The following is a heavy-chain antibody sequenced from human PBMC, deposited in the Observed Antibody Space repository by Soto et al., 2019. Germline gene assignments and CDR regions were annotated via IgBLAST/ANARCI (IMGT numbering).Heavy chain of an antibody. Sequence: VKVSCKASGGTFSSYAISWVRQAPGQGLEWMGGIIPIFGAANYAQKFQGRVTITADESTSTAYMELSSLRSEDTAVYYCARDRRDGYCSSTSCLPLGWFDPWGQGTLVTVSS. D-gene: IGHD2-2*03. CDR1: GGTFSSYA. V-gene: IGHV1-69*13. CDR2: IIPIFGAA. J-gene: IGHJ5*02. CDR3: ARDRRDGYCSSTSCLPLGWFDP.